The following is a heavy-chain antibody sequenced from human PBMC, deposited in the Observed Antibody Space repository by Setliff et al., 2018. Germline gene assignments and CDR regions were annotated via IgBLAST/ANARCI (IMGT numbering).Heavy chain of an antibody. CDR2: IKQDGSEK. V-gene: IGHV3-7*01. CDR3: ARDGGEY. D-gene: IGHD3-16*01. CDR1: GFTFSDSY. Sequence: GGSLRLSCAASGFTFSDSYMSWVRQAPGKGLEWVANIKQDGSEKYYVDSVKGRFTISRDNAKNSLYLQMNSLRAEDTAVYYCARDGGEYWGQGTLVTVS. J-gene: IGHJ4*02.